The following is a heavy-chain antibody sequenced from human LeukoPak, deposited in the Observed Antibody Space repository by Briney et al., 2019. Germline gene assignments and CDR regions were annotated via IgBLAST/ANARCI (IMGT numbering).Heavy chain of an antibody. CDR1: GGTFSSYA. D-gene: IGHD3-22*01. J-gene: IGHJ4*02. V-gene: IGHV1-69*05. CDR2: IIPIFGTA. CDR3: ARDQDDYYDGSGYYWYFDY. Sequence: ASVKVSCKASGGTFSSYAISWVRQAPGQGLEWMGRIIPIFGTANYAQKFQGRVTITTDESTSTAYMELSSLRSEDTAVYYCARDQDDYYDGSGYYWYFDYWGQGTLVTVSS.